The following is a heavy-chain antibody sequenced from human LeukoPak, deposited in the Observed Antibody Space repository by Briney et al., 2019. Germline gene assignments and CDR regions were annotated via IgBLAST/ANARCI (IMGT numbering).Heavy chain of an antibody. Sequence: PSETLSLTCTGSGGSISSYYWGWIRQPPGKALEWIEYIYYSGSTNYNPSLKSRVTISVDTSKNQFSLKLSSVTAADTAVYYCARHVIGTTDEGAFDIWGQGTLVTVSS. CDR1: GGSISSYY. D-gene: IGHD1-20*01. V-gene: IGHV4-59*01. J-gene: IGHJ3*02. CDR3: ARHVIGTTDEGAFDI. CDR2: IYYSGST.